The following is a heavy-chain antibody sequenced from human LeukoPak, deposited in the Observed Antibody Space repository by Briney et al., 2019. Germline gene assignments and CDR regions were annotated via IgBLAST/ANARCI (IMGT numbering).Heavy chain of an antibody. J-gene: IGHJ3*02. D-gene: IGHD2-2*01. V-gene: IGHV3-23*01. CDR3: AREGYTSDYAGAFDI. Sequence: PGGSLRLSCVASGSTLRNYIMTWVRQAPGEGLEWVSSMSIIDDSIYYADSVKGRFTISRDNSKSTLSLQMSSLRAEDTGVYYCAREGYTSDYAGAFDIWGQGSVVTVSS. CDR2: MSIIDDSI. CDR1: GSTLRNYI.